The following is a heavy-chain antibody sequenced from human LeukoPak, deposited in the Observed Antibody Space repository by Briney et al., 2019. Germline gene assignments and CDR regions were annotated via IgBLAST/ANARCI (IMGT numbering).Heavy chain of an antibody. D-gene: IGHD5-24*01. J-gene: IGHJ4*02. CDR2: IGGSGDST. CDR3: AKDASFTIFYTDY. V-gene: IGHV3-23*01. CDR1: GFSFSRYT. Sequence: GGTLRLSCAASGFSFSRYTMSWVRQAPGKGLEWVSFIGGSGDSTYYADSVKGRFSISRDNSKNTLYLQMNSLRAEDTAVYYCAKDASFTIFYTDYWGLGTLVTVSS.